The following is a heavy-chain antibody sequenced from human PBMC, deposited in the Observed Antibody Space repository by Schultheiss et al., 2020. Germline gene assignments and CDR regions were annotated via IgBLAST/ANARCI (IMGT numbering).Heavy chain of an antibody. CDR1: GFTVSSNY. V-gene: IGHV3-53*05. Sequence: GESLKISCAASGFTVSSNYMSWVRQAPGKGLEWVSVIYSDGNTYYADSVKGRFTISRDNSKNTLYLQMNSLRPEDTAVYYCAKSSGGSYFGGLDVWGQGTTVTVSS. CDR2: IYSDGNT. D-gene: IGHD1-26*01. CDR3: AKSSGGSYFGGLDV. J-gene: IGHJ6*02.